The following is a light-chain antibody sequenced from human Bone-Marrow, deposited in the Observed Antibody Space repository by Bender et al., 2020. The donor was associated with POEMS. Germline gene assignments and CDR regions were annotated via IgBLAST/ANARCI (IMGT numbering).Light chain of an antibody. CDR1: SSDVGYYNY. CDR3: ASYTTRSLVGV. V-gene: IGLV2-14*01. J-gene: IGLJ2*01. Sequence: QSALTQPASVSGSPGQSITISCTGTSSDVGYYNYVSWYQQHPGKAPKLMIYDVSNRPSGVSNRFSGSKSGNTASLTISGLQAADEADYYCASYTTRSLVGVFGGGTKLTVL. CDR2: DVS.